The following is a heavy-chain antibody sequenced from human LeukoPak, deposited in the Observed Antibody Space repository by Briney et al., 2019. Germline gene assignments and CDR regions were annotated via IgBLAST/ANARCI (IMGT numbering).Heavy chain of an antibody. CDR3: ARATFIWTAYYTH. D-gene: IGHD3/OR15-3a*01. Sequence: SAKVSCKASGGTFSSYTISWVRQAPGQGLEWMGGIIPIFGTAKYAQNLQGRVTITADESTSIAYMELSSLRAEDTAVYYCARATFIWTAYYTHWGQGTLVTVSS. J-gene: IGHJ4*02. V-gene: IGHV1-69*13. CDR1: GGTFSSYT. CDR2: IIPIFGTA.